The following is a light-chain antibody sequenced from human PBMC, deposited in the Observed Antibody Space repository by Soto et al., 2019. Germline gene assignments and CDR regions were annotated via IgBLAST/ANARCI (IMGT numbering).Light chain of an antibody. J-gene: IGKJ2*01. Sequence: EIVLTQSPGTLSLSPGERATLSCRASQSLSGNYLAWYQQKPGQAPRLLILGVSSRATGIPDRFSGSGSGTDFTLTINRLEPEDFAVYYCHHYGSSPYTFGLGTKLEIK. CDR3: HHYGSSPYT. V-gene: IGKV3-20*01. CDR1: QSLSGNY. CDR2: GVS.